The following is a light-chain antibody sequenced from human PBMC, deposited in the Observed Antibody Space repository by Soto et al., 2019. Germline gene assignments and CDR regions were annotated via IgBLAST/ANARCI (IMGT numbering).Light chain of an antibody. V-gene: IGKV3-15*01. CDR1: QDIVTN. CDR2: DAS. Sequence: IVMTQSPVTLSVSPGERATLSCRASQDIVTNVAWYQQSPGQAPRLLIYDASTRATDIPAMFSGSGSATEFTLTISGLQSADSAVYYCQKYSNWPPRLTFGGGTKGEMK. CDR3: QKYSNWPPRLT. J-gene: IGKJ4*01.